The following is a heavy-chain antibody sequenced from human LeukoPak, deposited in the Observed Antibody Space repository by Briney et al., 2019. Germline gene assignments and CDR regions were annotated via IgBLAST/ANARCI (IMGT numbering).Heavy chain of an antibody. CDR2: ISGSGDST. V-gene: IGHV3-23*01. Sequence: PGGSLRLSCAASGFTFSSYAMSWVRQAPGEGLEWVSVISGSGDSTFYADSVKGRFTISRDNSKNTLYLQMNSLRAEDTAVYYCANRPNPSEGYYYDSYDAFDIWGQGTMVTVSS. D-gene: IGHD3-22*01. CDR3: ANRPNPSEGYYYDSYDAFDI. CDR1: GFTFSSYA. J-gene: IGHJ3*02.